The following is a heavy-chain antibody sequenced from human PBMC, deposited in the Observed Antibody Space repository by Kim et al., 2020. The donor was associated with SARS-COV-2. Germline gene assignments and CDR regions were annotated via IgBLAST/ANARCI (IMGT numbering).Heavy chain of an antibody. D-gene: IGHD1-26*01. CDR3: ARLGFGSESYYNTFDV. V-gene: IGHV4-4*06. J-gene: IGHJ4*02. Sequence: PSLRSRVTMSADRSTKQFSLKLTSVTAADTAIYYCARLGFGSESYYNTFDVWGQGILVIVSS.